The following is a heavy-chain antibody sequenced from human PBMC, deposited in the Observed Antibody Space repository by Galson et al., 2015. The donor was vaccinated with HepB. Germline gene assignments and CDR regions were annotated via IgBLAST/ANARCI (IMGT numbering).Heavy chain of an antibody. Sequence: SVKVSCKASGGTFSSYAISWVRQAPGQGLEWMGGIIPIFGTANYAQKFQGRVTITAGESTSTAYMELSSLRSEDTAVYYCARARRGHDYGSIDYWGQGTLVTVSS. CDR1: GGTFSSYA. J-gene: IGHJ4*02. V-gene: IGHV1-69*13. CDR2: IIPIFGTA. CDR3: ARARRGHDYGSIDY. D-gene: IGHD4-17*01.